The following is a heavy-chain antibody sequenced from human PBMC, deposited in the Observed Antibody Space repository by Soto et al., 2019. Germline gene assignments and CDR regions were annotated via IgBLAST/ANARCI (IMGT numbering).Heavy chain of an antibody. V-gene: IGHV3-53*01. CDR1: GFLVRNNY. Sequence: GGSLRLSCAASGFLVRNNYMTWVRQAPGMGLEWVSAMYSDGRTFYAESVKGRFIISRDKSDNTLYLQMNSLRAEDTALYYCARDLYEXALEVWGQGTMVTVSS. CDR2: MYSDGRT. J-gene: IGHJ3*01. D-gene: IGHD3-16*01. CDR3: ARDLYEXALEV.